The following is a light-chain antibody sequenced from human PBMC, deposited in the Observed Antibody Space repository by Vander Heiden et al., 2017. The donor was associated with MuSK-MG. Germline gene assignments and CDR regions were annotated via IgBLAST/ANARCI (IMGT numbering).Light chain of an antibody. Sequence: DIHMTQFPSTVSASVGDRVTITCRASQSISSSLAWYQQRPGKTPKLLISKASFLESGVPSRFSGSGSGTDFTLTISGLQPDDFATYYCQQDDHYFPTFGGGTRVEI. CDR2: KAS. V-gene: IGKV1-5*03. CDR3: QQDDHYFPT. CDR1: QSISSS. J-gene: IGKJ4*01.